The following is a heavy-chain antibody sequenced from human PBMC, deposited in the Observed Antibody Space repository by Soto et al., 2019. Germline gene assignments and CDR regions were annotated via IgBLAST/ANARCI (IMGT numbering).Heavy chain of an antibody. CDR3: AREWGIVGVTRNYYGMDV. Sequence: ASVKVSCQASGYTFTSYGISWVRQAPGQGLEWMGWISAYNGNTNYAQKLQGRVTMTTDTSTSTAYMELRSLRSDDTAVYYCAREWGIVGVTRNYYGMDVWGQGTTVTVSS. CDR1: GYTFTSYG. CDR2: ISAYNGNT. J-gene: IGHJ6*02. D-gene: IGHD1-26*01. V-gene: IGHV1-18*01.